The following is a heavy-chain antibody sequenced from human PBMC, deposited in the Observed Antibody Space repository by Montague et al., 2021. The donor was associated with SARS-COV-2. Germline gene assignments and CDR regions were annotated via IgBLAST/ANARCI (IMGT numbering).Heavy chain of an antibody. CDR1: GGSVRSSNDC. CDR2: FYYSGNT. J-gene: IGHJ3*02. Sequence: SVTLSLTCTVSGGSVRSSNDCWGWIRQPPGKGLEWIANFYYSGNTYYNPSLKSRVTISVDTSNNQFSLKLSSVTAADTAMYYCARHITGSGNAFDIWGQGTMVTVSS. D-gene: IGHD3-10*01. CDR3: ARHITGSGNAFDI. V-gene: IGHV4-39*01.